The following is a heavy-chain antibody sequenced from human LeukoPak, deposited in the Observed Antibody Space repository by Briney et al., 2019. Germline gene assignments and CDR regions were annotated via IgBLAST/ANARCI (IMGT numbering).Heavy chain of an antibody. V-gene: IGHV3-23*01. D-gene: IGHD2/OR15-2a*01. CDR3: AKDGRSTTPGY. Sequence: GGSLRLSCAVSGFTLSSYAMSWVRQAPGKGLEWVSGIGGSGGSTYYADSVKGRFTISRDNSKNTLYLQTNSLRAEDTAVYYCAKDGRSTTPGYWGQGTLVTVSS. CDR1: GFTLSSYA. CDR2: IGGSGGST. J-gene: IGHJ4*02.